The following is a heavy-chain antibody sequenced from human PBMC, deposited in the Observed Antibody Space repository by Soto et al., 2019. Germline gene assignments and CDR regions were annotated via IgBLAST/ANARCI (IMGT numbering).Heavy chain of an antibody. CDR1: GYTFTNYY. J-gene: IGHJ5*02. D-gene: IGHD6-19*01. CDR2: IKCSGGET. CDR3: TNQWLDWYNWFDP. Sequence: ASVKVSCKTSGYTFTNYYMHWVRQAPGQGLEWMGIIKCSGGETTYAQRFLGRVTMTSDTSTSTVYTVYLQMNSLKTEDTAVYYCTNQWLDWYNWFDPWGQGTLVTVSS. V-gene: IGHV1-46*01.